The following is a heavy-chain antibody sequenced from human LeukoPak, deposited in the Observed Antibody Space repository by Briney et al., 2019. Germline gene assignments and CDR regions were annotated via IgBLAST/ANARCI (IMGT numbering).Heavy chain of an antibody. CDR1: GESFSGYY. CDR3: ATTREAYGESY. Sequence: SETLSLTCAVYGESFSGYYWSWLRQPPEKGLEWIGEINHSGSTNYNPSLKSRVTISVDTSKNQFSLKLSSVTAADTAVYYCATTREAYGESYWGQGTLVTVSS. J-gene: IGHJ4*02. CDR2: INHSGST. V-gene: IGHV4-34*01. D-gene: IGHD3-16*01.